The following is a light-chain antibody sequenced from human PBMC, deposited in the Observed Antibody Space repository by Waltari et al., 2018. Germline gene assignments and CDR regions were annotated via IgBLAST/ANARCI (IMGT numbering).Light chain of an antibody. CDR3: QVWDSSTDSVV. Sequence: SYELPQPPSLSVAPGQTASVPCAGNNIGRKSVHWYQQKPGRAPVLVAYDNSVRPSGIPERFSGSNSGNTATLTINRVEAGDEADYFCQVWDSSTDSVVFGGGTKLAVL. CDR2: DNS. V-gene: IGLV3-21*02. CDR1: NIGRKS. J-gene: IGLJ2*01.